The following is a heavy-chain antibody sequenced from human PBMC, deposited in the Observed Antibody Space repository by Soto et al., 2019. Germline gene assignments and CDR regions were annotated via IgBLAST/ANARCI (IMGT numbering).Heavy chain of an antibody. J-gene: IGHJ6*02. CDR2: ISGHNGDT. CDR3: ARDRGTYINYYYGMDV. D-gene: IGHD3-16*01. Sequence: ASVKVSCKVSGFSFSNYGISWVRQAPGQGLEWLGWISGHNGDTMYAQNLQGRVTMTADTSTSTAYMELRSLTSDDTAVYYCARDRGTYINYYYGMDVWGQGTPVTVSS. CDR1: GFSFSNYG. V-gene: IGHV1-18*01.